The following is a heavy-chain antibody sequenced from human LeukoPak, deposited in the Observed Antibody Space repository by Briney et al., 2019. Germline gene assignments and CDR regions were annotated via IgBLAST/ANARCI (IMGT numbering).Heavy chain of an antibody. V-gene: IGHV3-7*01. J-gene: IGHJ6*02. Sequence: PGGSLRLSCVASGFTFPHYGMSWVRQAPGKGLEWVANIKQDGSEKYYVDSVKGRFTISRDNAKNSLYLQMNSLRAEDTAVYYCARRSSRDYYYYGMDVWGQGTTVTVSS. D-gene: IGHD6-19*01. CDR3: ARRSSRDYYYYGMDV. CDR1: GFTFPHYG. CDR2: IKQDGSEK.